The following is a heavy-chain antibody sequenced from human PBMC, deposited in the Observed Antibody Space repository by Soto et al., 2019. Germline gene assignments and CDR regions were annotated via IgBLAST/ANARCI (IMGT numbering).Heavy chain of an antibody. CDR3: ARDEVVVAAPFDY. CDR2: ISSSSSTI. Sequence: GGSLRLSCAASGFTFSSYSMNWVRQAPGKGLEWVSYISSSSSTIYYADSVKGRSTISRDNAKNSLYLQMNSLRAEDTAVYYCARDEVVVAAPFDYWGQGTLVTVSS. D-gene: IGHD2-15*01. CDR1: GFTFSSYS. J-gene: IGHJ4*02. V-gene: IGHV3-48*01.